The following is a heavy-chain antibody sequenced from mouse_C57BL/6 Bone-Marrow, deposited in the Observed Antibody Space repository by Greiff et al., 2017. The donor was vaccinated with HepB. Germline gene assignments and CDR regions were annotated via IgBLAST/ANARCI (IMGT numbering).Heavy chain of an antibody. J-gene: IGHJ4*01. D-gene: IGHD1-1*01. CDR1: GFTFSDYY. Sequence: DVKLVESEGGLVQPGSSMKLSCTASGFTFSDYYMAWVRQVPEKGLEWVANINYDGSSTYYLDSLKSRFIISRDNAKNILYLQMSSLKSEDTATYYCARVVVDYYAMDYWGQGTSVTVSS. V-gene: IGHV5-16*01. CDR2: INYDGSST. CDR3: ARVVVDYYAMDY.